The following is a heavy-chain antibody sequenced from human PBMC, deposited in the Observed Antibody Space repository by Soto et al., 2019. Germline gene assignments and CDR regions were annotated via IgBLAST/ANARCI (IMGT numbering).Heavy chain of an antibody. J-gene: IGHJ4*02. CDR2: VIPILGQA. CDR3: ARVGGVGAPPGADF. V-gene: IGHV1-69*01. D-gene: IGHD1-26*01. CDR1: GGIFSSYA. Sequence: QVQLVQSGAEVKKPGSSVKVSCKASGGIFSSYAISWLRQAPGQGLECMGAVIPILGQAYYAQNFQDRVTITADESTRTAYMDLISLRSDDTAVYFCARVGGVGAPPGADFWGQGTLVTVSS.